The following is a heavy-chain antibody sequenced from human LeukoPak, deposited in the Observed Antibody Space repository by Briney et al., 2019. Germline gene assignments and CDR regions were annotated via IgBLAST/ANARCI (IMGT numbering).Heavy chain of an antibody. CDR1: GGTFSGQT. D-gene: IGHD6-13*01. V-gene: IGHV1-69*02. CDR3: ARGAAARYYYYMDV. CDR2: IIPILDVA. Sequence: AASVKVSCKASGGTFSGQTISWVRQAPGQGLEWMGRIIPILDVANYAQRFQGRVTITADKSTNTAYMEVSSLRSEDTAIYYCARGAAARYYYYMDVWGKGTTVTVSS. J-gene: IGHJ6*03.